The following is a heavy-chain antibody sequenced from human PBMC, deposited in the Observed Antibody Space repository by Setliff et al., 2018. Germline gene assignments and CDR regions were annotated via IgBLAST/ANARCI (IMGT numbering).Heavy chain of an antibody. Sequence: SETLSLTCTVSSDSIDTDIWWSWVRQSPGKGLEWIGEIYLGGSPTYNPSLKSRVTISIYKSKNQLSLDLTSVTAADTAVYYCARNWHWGFDPWGRGALVTVSS. CDR1: SDSIDTDIW. V-gene: IGHV4-4*02. D-gene: IGHD1-7*01. CDR2: IYLGGSP. J-gene: IGHJ5*02. CDR3: ARNWHWGFDP.